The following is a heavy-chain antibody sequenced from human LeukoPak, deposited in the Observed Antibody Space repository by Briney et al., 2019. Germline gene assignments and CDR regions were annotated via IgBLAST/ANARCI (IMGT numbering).Heavy chain of an antibody. J-gene: IGHJ4*02. Sequence: SETLSLTCTVSSDSLSTYYWTWIRQLAGKGLEWIGRIYSSGTTNYNPSLRSRVTMSVDTSKNQFSLKLSSVTAADTGVYYCARGNWNDGFDYWGQGTLVTVSS. D-gene: IGHD1-1*01. CDR3: ARGNWNDGFDY. V-gene: IGHV4-4*07. CDR1: SDSLSTYY. CDR2: IYSSGTT.